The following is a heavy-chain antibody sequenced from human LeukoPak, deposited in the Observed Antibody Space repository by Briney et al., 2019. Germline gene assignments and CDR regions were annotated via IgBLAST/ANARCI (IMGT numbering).Heavy chain of an antibody. J-gene: IGHJ4*02. CDR2: IFYSGST. D-gene: IGHD5-18*01. CDR3: ARLRGYSYDY. Sequence: SETLSLTCTVSGGSISSSSYYWGWIRRPPGKGLEWIGNIFYSGSTYYNPSLKSRVTISVDTSKNHFSLKLSSVTAADTAVYYCARLRGYSYDYWGQGTLVTVSS. V-gene: IGHV4-39*02. CDR1: GGSISSSSYY.